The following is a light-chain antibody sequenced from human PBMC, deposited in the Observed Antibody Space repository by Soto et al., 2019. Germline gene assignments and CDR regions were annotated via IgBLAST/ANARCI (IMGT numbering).Light chain of an antibody. CDR2: GND. CDR1: SSNIGGNI. J-gene: IGLJ2*01. Sequence: QSVLTQPPSASGTPGQRVTISCSGSSSNIGGNIVNWYQQLPGTAPKLLIFGNDQRPSWVPDRFSGSKSGTSASLAISGLQSEDEANYYCAAWDDSLNGVVFGGETKVTVL. V-gene: IGLV1-44*01. CDR3: AAWDDSLNGVV.